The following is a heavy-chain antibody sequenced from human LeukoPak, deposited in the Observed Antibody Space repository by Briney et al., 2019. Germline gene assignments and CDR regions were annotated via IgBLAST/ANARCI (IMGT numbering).Heavy chain of an antibody. J-gene: IGHJ4*02. CDR2: IIPILGIA. V-gene: IGHV1-69*04. Sequence: ASVKVSCMASGGTFSSYAISWVRQAPGHGLEWMGRIIPILGIANYAQKFQGRVTITADKSTSTAYMELSSLRSEDTAVYYCARDRPADYYDSSGPRGEFDYWGQGTLVTVSS. D-gene: IGHD3-22*01. CDR1: GGTFSSYA. CDR3: ARDRPADYYDSSGPRGEFDY.